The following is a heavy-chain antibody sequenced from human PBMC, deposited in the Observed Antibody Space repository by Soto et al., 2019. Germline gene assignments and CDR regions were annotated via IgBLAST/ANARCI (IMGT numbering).Heavy chain of an antibody. Sequence: QVQLQESGPGLVKPSQTLSLTCTVSGDSMGSGGHYYNWIRLLPGKGLEWIGSIYYSGATHYNPSLMGLFSISIDTSNTQFSLGLISVTAADTALYFCARDKDLEPTVWGYWGQGTQVTVSS. J-gene: IGHJ4*02. CDR2: IYYSGAT. CDR3: ARDKDLEPTVWGY. D-gene: IGHD7-27*01. V-gene: IGHV4-31*01. CDR1: GDSMGSGGHY.